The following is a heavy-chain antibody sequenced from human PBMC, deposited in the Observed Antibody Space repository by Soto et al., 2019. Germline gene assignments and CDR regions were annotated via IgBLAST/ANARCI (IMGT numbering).Heavy chain of an antibody. CDR3: ARARGAVWSGYYTEYYYYYYYGMDV. CDR1: GGSFSGYY. D-gene: IGHD3-3*01. J-gene: IGHJ6*02. Sequence: SETLSLTCAVYGGSFSGYYWSWIRQPPGKGLEWIGEINHSGSTNYNPSLKSQVTISVDTSKNQFSLKLSSVTAADTAVYYCARARGAVWSGYYTEYYYYYYYGMDVWGQGTPVTVSS. CDR2: INHSGST. V-gene: IGHV4-34*01.